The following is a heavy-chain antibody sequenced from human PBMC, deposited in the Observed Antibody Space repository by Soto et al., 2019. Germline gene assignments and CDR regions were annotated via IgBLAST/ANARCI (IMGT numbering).Heavy chain of an antibody. CDR3: ARDRDSSDTGGMDV. Sequence: QVQLQESGPGLVKPSWTLSLTCAVSGGSISSSKWWSWVRQPPGKGLEWIGQIYHGGSSDYNPSLKSRVTISLDKSKNQFSLKLSSVTAADTAVYYCARDRDSSDTGGMDVWGQGNTVTVSS. V-gene: IGHV4-4*02. CDR1: GGSISSSKW. J-gene: IGHJ6*02. CDR2: IYHGGSS. D-gene: IGHD3-22*01.